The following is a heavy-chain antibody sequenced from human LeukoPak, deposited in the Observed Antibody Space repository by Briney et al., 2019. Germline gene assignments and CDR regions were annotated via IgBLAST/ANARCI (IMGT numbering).Heavy chain of an antibody. CDR3: AKELENYGDYVEGFDI. CDR1: GFTFSSYA. V-gene: IGHV3-23*01. CDR2: ISRSGGST. D-gene: IGHD4-17*01. J-gene: IGHJ3*02. Sequence: PGGSLRLSCAASGFTFSSYAMTWVRRAPGKGLERVSGISRSGGSTYYADSVKGRFIISRDNSKNTLYLQMNSLRAEDTAVYYCAKELENYGDYVEGFDIWGQGTMVTVSS.